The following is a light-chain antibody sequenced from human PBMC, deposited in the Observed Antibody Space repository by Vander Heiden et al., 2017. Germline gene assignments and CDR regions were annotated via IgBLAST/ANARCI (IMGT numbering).Light chain of an antibody. Sequence: IVLTQSPATLSLSPGERATLSCRASQSVSSYLAWYQQKPGQAPRLLIYDASNRATGIPARFSGSGYGTDFTLTISSREPEDFAVYYCQQRSNWPPGAFGHGTKVDIK. CDR3: QQRSNWPPGA. J-gene: IGKJ3*01. CDR1: QSVSSY. CDR2: DAS. V-gene: IGKV3-11*01.